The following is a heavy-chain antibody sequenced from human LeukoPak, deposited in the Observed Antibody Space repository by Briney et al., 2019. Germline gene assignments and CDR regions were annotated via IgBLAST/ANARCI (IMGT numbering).Heavy chain of an antibody. J-gene: IGHJ6*03. V-gene: IGHV1-24*01. Sequence: ASVKVSCKVSGYTLTKLSMHWVRQAPGKGLEWMGGFDPEDGETIYAQKFQGRVTITADESTSTAYMELSSLRSEDTAVYYCARDRTMVRGVAPSGPDYYYYYMDVWGKGTTVTVSS. CDR1: GYTLTKLS. D-gene: IGHD3-10*01. CDR3: ARDRTMVRGVAPSGPDYYYYYMDV. CDR2: FDPEDGET.